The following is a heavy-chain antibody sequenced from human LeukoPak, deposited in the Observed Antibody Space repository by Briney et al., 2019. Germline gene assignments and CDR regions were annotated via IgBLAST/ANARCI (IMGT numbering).Heavy chain of an antibody. CDR3: AREPGYSSGL. V-gene: IGHV4-34*01. D-gene: IGHD5-12*01. CDR1: GGSFSGYY. Sequence: SETLSLTCAVYGGSFSGYYWSWIRQPPGKGLEWIGEINHSGSTNYNPSLKSRVTISVDTSKNQFSLKLSSVTAADTAVYYCAREPGYSSGLWGQGTLVTVSS. J-gene: IGHJ4*02. CDR2: INHSGST.